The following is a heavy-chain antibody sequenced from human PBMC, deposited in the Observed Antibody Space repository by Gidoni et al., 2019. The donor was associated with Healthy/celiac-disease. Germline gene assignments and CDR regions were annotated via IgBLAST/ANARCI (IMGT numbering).Heavy chain of an antibody. D-gene: IGHD3-22*01. CDR3: AKDISTYYYDSSGYSFDY. CDR2: ISWNSGSI. J-gene: IGHJ4*02. Sequence: EVQLVESGGGLVQPGRSLRLSCAASGFPFDDYALHWVRQAPGKGLEWVSGISWNSGSIGYADSVKGRFTISRDNAKNSLYLQMNSLRAEDTALYYCAKDISTYYYDSSGYSFDYWGQGTLVTVSS. V-gene: IGHV3-9*01. CDR1: GFPFDDYA.